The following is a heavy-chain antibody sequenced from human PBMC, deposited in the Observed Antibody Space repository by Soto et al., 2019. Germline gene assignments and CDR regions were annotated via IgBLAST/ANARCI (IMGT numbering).Heavy chain of an antibody. Sequence: GGSLRLSCAASRFTFSSYTMNWVRQAPGKGLEWVSSISSSSSYINYADSVKGRFTISRDNAKNSLYLQMNSLRAEDTAVYYCAREGRYGMDVWGQGTTVTVSS. CDR3: AREGRYGMDV. J-gene: IGHJ6*02. V-gene: IGHV3-21*01. CDR2: ISSSSSYI. CDR1: RFTFSSYT.